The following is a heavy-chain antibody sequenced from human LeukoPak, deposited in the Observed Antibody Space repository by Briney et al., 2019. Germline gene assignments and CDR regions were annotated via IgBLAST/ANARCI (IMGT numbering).Heavy chain of an antibody. D-gene: IGHD6-19*01. CDR3: AKILDSSGWYGDY. V-gene: IGHV3-64*04. Sequence: GGSLRLSCSASGFTFSSYAMHWVRQAPGKGLEYVSAISSNGGSTYYADSVKGRFTISRDNSKNTLYLQMNSLRAEDTAVYYCAKILDSSGWYGDYWGQGTLVTVSS. J-gene: IGHJ4*02. CDR1: GFTFSSYA. CDR2: ISSNGGST.